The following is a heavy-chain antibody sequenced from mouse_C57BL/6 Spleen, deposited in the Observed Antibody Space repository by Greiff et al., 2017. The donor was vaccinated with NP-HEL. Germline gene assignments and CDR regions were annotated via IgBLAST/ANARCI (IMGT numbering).Heavy chain of an antibody. CDR2: ISYDGSN. CDR1: GYSITSGYY. J-gene: IGHJ4*01. V-gene: IGHV3-6*01. D-gene: IGHD1-1*01. CDR3: ARGTVVASGAMDY. Sequence: ESGPGLVKPSQSLSLTCSVTGYSITSGYYWNWLRQFPGNKLEWMGYISYDGSNNYNPSLKNRISITRDTSKNQFFLKLNSVTTEDTATYYCARGTVVASGAMDYWGQGTSVTVSS.